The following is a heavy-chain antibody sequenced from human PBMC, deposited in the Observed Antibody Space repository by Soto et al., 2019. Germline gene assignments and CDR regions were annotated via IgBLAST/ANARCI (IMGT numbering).Heavy chain of an antibody. V-gene: IGHV4-38-2*01. D-gene: IGHD1-20*01. CDR1: NFSITDGFH. CDR3: AKIYSTPITTVGVY. Sequence: PXAILSLTIFVSNFSITDGFHWCWIRQSPGKGLEWIATIYHSGSTYYNPSLKSRLTISVDTSKNQFSLRLTSVTAADTAVYYCAKIYSTPITTVGVYWGQGKMVTVSS. CDR2: IYHSGST. J-gene: IGHJ4*02.